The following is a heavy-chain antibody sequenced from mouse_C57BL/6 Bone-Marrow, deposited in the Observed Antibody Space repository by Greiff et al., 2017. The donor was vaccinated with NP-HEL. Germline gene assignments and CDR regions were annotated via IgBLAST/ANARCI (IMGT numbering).Heavy chain of an antibody. V-gene: IGHV1-4*01. CDR3: ARSWVWYFDV. Sequence: VQLQESGAELARPGASVKMSCKASGYTFTSYTMHWVKQRPGQGLEWIGYINPSSGYTKYNQKFKDKATLTADKSSSTAYMQLSSLTSEDSAVYYCARSWVWYFDVWGTGTTVTVSS. J-gene: IGHJ1*03. CDR2: INPSSGYT. CDR1: GYTFTSYT. D-gene: IGHD4-1*01.